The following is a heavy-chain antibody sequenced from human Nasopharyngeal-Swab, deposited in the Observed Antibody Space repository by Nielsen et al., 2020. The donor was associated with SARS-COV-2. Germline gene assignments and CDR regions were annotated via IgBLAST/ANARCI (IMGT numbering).Heavy chain of an antibody. Sequence: GESLKISCAASGFTFDDYGMSWVRQAPGKGLEWVSGINWNGGSTGYVDSVKGRFTISRDNAKNSLYLQMNSLRAEDTALYHCAREYYDGGFDPWGQGTLVTVSS. J-gene: IGHJ5*02. CDR2: INWNGGST. D-gene: IGHD3-3*01. V-gene: IGHV3-20*01. CDR3: AREYYDGGFDP. CDR1: GFTFDDYG.